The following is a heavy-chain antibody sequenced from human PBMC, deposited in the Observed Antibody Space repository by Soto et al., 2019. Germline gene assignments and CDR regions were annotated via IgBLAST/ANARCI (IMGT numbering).Heavy chain of an antibody. J-gene: IGHJ4*02. Sequence: GASVKVSCKASGYTFSTFPINWVRQAPGQGLEWMGAILPVSGTTNYAQKFQGRVTFSADESTTTAYMEVSSLRSEDTAVYYCARDRTGTTLGYFDYWGQGTRVTVSS. CDR3: ARDRTGTTLGYFDY. V-gene: IGHV1-69*13. CDR1: GYTFSTFP. CDR2: ILPVSGTT. D-gene: IGHD1-7*01.